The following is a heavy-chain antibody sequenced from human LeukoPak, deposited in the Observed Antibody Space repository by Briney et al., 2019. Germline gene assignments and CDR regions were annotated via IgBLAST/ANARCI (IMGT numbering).Heavy chain of an antibody. V-gene: IGHV1-2*02. J-gene: IGHJ4*02. CDR2: INPNSGGT. CDR1: GYTFTGYY. D-gene: IGHD4-17*01. Sequence: ASVKVSCKASGYTFTGYYMHWVRQAPGQGLEWMGWINPNSGGTNYAQKFQGRVTMTRDTSISTAYMELSRLRSDDTAVYYCARIDYGDCVEPHWGQGTLVTVSS. CDR3: ARIDYGDCVEPH.